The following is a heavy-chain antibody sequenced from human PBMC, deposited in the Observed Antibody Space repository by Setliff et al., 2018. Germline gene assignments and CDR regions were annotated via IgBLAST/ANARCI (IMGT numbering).Heavy chain of an antibody. CDR2: ISGYNGNT. J-gene: IGHJ4*02. D-gene: IGHD3-3*01. Sequence: ASVKVSCKTSGYTFISYGIGWMRQAPGQGLEWMGWISGYNGNTDYAQSLQGRVTMTMDTSTSTAYMELRSLKSDDTAVYYCARVPRLEWLLPTFDSWGQGTLVTVSS. V-gene: IGHV1-18*04. CDR1: GYTFISYG. CDR3: ARVPRLEWLLPTFDS.